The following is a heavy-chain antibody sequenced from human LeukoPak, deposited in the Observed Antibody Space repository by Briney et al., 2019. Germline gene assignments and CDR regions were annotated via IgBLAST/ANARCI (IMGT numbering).Heavy chain of an antibody. J-gene: IGHJ3*02. CDR1: GYTFTGYY. CDR3: ARWTTVKNAFDI. CDR2: INPNSGGT. V-gene: IGHV1-2*02. Sequence: ASVKVSCKASGYTFTGYYMHWVRQAPGQGLEWMGWINPNSGGTNYAQKFQGRVTMTRDTSTSTAYMELSRLRSDDTAVYYCARWTTVKNAFDIWGQGTMVTVSS. D-gene: IGHD4-17*01.